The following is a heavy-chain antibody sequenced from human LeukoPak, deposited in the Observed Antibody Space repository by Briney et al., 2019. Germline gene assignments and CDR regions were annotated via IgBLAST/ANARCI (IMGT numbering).Heavy chain of an antibody. CDR1: GFTFSSYA. CDR2: ISGRGGST. Sequence: GGSLRLSCAASGFTFSSYAMSWVRQATGKGLEWVSAISGRGGSTYYADSVKGRFTISRDNSKNTLYLQMNSLRAEDTAVYYCAKSGWSFGGFDYWGQGTLVTVSS. D-gene: IGHD6-19*01. CDR3: AKSGWSFGGFDY. V-gene: IGHV3-23*01. J-gene: IGHJ4*02.